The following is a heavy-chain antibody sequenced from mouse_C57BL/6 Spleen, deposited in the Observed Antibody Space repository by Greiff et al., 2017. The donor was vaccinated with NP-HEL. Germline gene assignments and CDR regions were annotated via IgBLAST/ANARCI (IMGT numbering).Heavy chain of an antibody. CDR2: IRNKANGYTT. Sequence: EVKLVESGGGLVQPGGSLSLSCAASGFTFTDYYMSWVRQPPGKALEWLGFIRNKANGYTTEYSASVKGRFTISRDNSQSILYLQMNALRAEDSATYYCARAYGYFYYAMDYWGQGTSVTVSS. V-gene: IGHV7-3*01. CDR1: GFTFTDYY. J-gene: IGHJ4*01. D-gene: IGHD2-2*01. CDR3: ARAYGYFYYAMDY.